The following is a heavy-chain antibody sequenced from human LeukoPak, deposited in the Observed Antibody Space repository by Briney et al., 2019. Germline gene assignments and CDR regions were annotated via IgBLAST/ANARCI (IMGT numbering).Heavy chain of an antibody. V-gene: IGHV4-59*01. D-gene: IGHD6-19*01. CDR3: ARVEEEEVAGGENYFDY. CDR2: IYYSGST. J-gene: IGHJ4*02. Sequence: MTSETLSLTCTVSGGSIGSYYWSWIRQPPGKGLEWIGYIYYSGSTNYNPSLKSRVTISVDTSKNQFSLKLSSVTAADTAVYYCARVEEEEVAGGENYFDYWGQGTLVTVSS. CDR1: GGSIGSYY.